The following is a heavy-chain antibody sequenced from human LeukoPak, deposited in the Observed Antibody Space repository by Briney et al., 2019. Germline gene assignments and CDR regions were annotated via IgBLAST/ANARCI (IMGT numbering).Heavy chain of an antibody. CDR1: GFIFSNYG. J-gene: IGHJ4*02. V-gene: IGHV3-23*01. CDR3: AKLAYDSSGSTY. CDR2: ISGSGYT. D-gene: IGHD3-22*01. Sequence: GGSLRLSCAASGFIFSNYGMNWVRQAPGKGLEWVSAISGSGYTYYADSVKDRFTISRDNSKNTLYLQMNGPRGEDTAVYYCAKLAYDSSGSTYWGQGTLVTVSS.